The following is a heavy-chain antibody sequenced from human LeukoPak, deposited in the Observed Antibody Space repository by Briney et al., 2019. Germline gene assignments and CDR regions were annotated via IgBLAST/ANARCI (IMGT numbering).Heavy chain of an antibody. V-gene: IGHV3-30-3*01. CDR3: ARNYYDSSGYYYSLGY. Sequence: GGSLSLSCAASGFTFSSYAMHWVRPAPGKGLEWVAVISYDGSNKYYADSVKGRFTISRDNSKNTLYLQMNSLRAEDTAVYYCARNYYDSSGYYYSLGYWGQGTLVTVSS. CDR1: GFTFSSYA. J-gene: IGHJ4*02. CDR2: ISYDGSNK. D-gene: IGHD3-22*01.